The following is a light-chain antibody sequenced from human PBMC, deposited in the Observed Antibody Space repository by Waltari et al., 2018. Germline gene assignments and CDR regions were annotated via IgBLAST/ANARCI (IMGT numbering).Light chain of an antibody. CDR1: QGINSY. V-gene: IGKV1-9*01. Sequence: DIQLTQSPSFLSASVGYRVNITCRASQGINSYLNWYQQKPGKAPKLLIHSASTFQNGVPSRLSGSGSGTEFTLTISSLQPEDFATYYCQQLNSYPTFGQGTRLEIK. J-gene: IGKJ5*01. CDR3: QQLNSYPT. CDR2: SAS.